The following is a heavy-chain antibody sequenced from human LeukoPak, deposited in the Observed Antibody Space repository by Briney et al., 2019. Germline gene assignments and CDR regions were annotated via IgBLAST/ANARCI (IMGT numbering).Heavy chain of an antibody. CDR1: GFTFSSYA. V-gene: IGHV3-23*01. D-gene: IGHD1-26*01. CDR3: AKGLGGIYYDY. Sequence: GGSLRLSCAASGFTFSSYAMSWVRQAPGEGLEWVADISGVGGDTYYADSAKGRFTISRDNSKNTVYLQMNSLRADDTALYYCAKGLGGIYYDYWGQGTLVTVSS. J-gene: IGHJ4*02. CDR2: ISGVGGDT.